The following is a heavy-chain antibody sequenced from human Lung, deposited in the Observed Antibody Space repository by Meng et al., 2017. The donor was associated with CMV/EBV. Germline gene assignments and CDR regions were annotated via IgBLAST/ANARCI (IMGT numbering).Heavy chain of an antibody. Sequence: GGSLRLXFKGSGYRFTNYWIGWVRQMPGKGLEWMGIIYPGDFDARYSPSFQGQVTISADKSITTAYLQWNSLRASDTGTYYCARAYNGYGYFDYWGQGTVVTVSS. CDR3: ARAYNGYGYFDY. V-gene: IGHV5-51*01. D-gene: IGHD5-12*01. J-gene: IGHJ4*02. CDR1: GYRFTNYW. CDR2: IYPGDFDA.